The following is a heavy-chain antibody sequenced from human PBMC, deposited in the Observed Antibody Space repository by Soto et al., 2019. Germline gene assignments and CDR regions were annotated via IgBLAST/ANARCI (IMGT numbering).Heavy chain of an antibody. CDR3: SSGWNYYFDY. CDR1: GFTVSGSA. J-gene: IGHJ4*02. CDR2: IRSKANSYAT. Sequence: SGGSLRLSCAASGFTVSGSAMHWVRQASGKGLEWVGRIRSKANSYATAYAASVKGRFTISRDDSKNTAYLQMNSLKTEDTAVYYCSSGWNYYFDYWGQGTLVTVSS. D-gene: IGHD6-19*01. V-gene: IGHV3-73*01.